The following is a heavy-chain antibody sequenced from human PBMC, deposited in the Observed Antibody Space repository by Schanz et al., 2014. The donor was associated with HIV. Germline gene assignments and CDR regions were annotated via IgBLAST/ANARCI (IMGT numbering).Heavy chain of an antibody. J-gene: IGHJ6*02. V-gene: IGHV3-23*01. CDR1: GFTFNNYG. CDR3: ARDTADIVATITNYYYGMDV. Sequence: EVQLLESGGGLVQPGGSLRLSCAASGFTFNNYGVNWVRQAPGKGLEWVSTISYSGTNTYYSDSVKGRFTISRDNSKNTLYLQMNSLRAEDTAVYYCARDTADIVATITNYYYGMDVWGQGTTVTVSS. CDR2: ISYSGTNT. D-gene: IGHD5-12*01.